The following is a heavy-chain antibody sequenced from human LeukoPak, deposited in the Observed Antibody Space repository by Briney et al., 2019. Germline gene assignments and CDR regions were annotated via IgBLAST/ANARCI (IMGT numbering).Heavy chain of an antibody. CDR3: ARASLGRSSTSCSGY. D-gene: IGHD2-2*01. CDR2: INPNSGGT. V-gene: IGHV1-2*02. CDR1: GYTFTGYY. Sequence: ASVKVSCKASGYTFTGYYVHWVRQAPGQGLEWMGWINPNSGGTNYAQKFQGRVTMTRDTSISTAYMELSRLRSDDTAVYYCARASLGRSSTSCSGYWGQGTLVTVSS. J-gene: IGHJ4*02.